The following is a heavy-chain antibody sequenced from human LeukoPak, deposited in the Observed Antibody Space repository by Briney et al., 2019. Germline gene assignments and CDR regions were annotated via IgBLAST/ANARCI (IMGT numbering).Heavy chain of an antibody. CDR3: TTDRRWLQLRDIDY. J-gene: IGHJ4*02. CDR1: EFTFSNAW. Sequence: GGSLRLSCAASEFTFSNAWMSWVRQAPGKGLEWVGRIKSKTDGGTTDYAAPVKGRFTISRDDSKNTLYLQMNSLKTEDTAVYYCTTDRRWLQLRDIDYWGQGTLVTVSS. V-gene: IGHV3-15*01. D-gene: IGHD5-12*01. CDR2: IKSKTDGGTT.